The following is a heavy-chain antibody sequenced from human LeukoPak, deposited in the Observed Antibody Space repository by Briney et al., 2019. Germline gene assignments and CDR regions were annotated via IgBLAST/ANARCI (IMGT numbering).Heavy chain of an antibody. Sequence: PGGSLRLSCAASGFTFSSYGMSWVRQAPGKGLEWVSAISGSGGSTYYADSVKGWFTISRDNSKNTLYLQMNSLRAEDTAVYYCAKERYYYDSSGYYPYFDYWGQGTLVTVSS. D-gene: IGHD3-22*01. J-gene: IGHJ4*02. CDR3: AKERYYYDSSGYYPYFDY. V-gene: IGHV3-23*01. CDR1: GFTFSSYG. CDR2: ISGSGGST.